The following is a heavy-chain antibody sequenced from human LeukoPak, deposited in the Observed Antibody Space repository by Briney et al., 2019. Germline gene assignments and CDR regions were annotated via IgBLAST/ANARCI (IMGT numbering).Heavy chain of an antibody. J-gene: IGHJ4*02. V-gene: IGHV4-30-4*08. CDR3: ATRIVGAAKLDY. D-gene: IGHD1-26*01. CDR1: GGSISSGDYY. CDR2: IYYSGST. Sequence: SETLSLTCTVSGGSISSGDYYWSWIRQPPGKGLEWIGYIYYSGSTYYNPSLKSRVTISVDTSKNQFFLKLSSVTAADTAVYYCATRIVGAAKLDYWGQGTLVTVSS.